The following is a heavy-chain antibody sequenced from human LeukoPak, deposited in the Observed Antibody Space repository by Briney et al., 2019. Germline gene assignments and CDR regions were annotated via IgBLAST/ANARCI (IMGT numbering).Heavy chain of an antibody. CDR3: ARLPYSYGYMDY. D-gene: IGHD5-18*01. CDR1: GFTFSSYS. J-gene: IGHJ4*02. Sequence: GGSLRLSCAASGFTFSSYSMNWVRQAPGKGVEWVSSISSSSSYIYYADSVKGRFTISRDNAKNSLYLQMNSLRAEDTAVYYCARLPYSYGYMDYWGQGTLVTVSS. CDR2: ISSSSSYI. V-gene: IGHV3-21*01.